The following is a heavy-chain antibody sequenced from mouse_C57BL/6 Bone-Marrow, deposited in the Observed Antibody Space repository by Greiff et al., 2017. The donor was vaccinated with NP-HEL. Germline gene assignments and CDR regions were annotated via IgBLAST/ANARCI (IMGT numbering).Heavy chain of an antibody. J-gene: IGHJ2*01. V-gene: IGHV7-3*01. Sequence: EVNVVESGGGLVQPGGSLSLSCAASGFTFTDYYMSWVRQPPGKALEWLGFIRNKANGYTTEYSASVKGRFTISRDNSQSILYLQMNALRAEDSATYYCARSGGTHYWGQGTTRTVSS. D-gene: IGHD4-1*01. CDR2: IRNKANGYTT. CDR3: ARSGGTHY. CDR1: GFTFTDYY.